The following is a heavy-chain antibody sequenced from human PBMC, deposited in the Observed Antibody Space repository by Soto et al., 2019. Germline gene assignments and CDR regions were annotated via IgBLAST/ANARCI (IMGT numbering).Heavy chain of an antibody. J-gene: IGHJ4*02. Sequence: ASVKVSCKASGYTFTSYGISWVRQAPGQGLEWMGWISAYYGNTNYAQKLQGRVTMTTDTSTSTAYMELRSLRSDDTAVYYCATLDSSGWSYNFDYWGQGTLVTVSS. V-gene: IGHV1-18*01. D-gene: IGHD6-19*01. CDR3: ATLDSSGWSYNFDY. CDR1: GYTFTSYG. CDR2: ISAYYGNT.